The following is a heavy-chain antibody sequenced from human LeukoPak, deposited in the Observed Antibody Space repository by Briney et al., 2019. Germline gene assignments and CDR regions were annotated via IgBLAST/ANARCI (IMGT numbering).Heavy chain of an antibody. CDR1: GGSFSGYY. D-gene: IGHD2-2*01. V-gene: IGHV4-34*01. Sequence: SETLSLTCAVSGGSFSGYYWTWIRQPPGKGLEWIGEINHSGSANYNPSLMSRVTISLDTSKNQFSLKLSSVTAADTAVYYCARGGGKEVVPAARGKNIRRYYFDYWGQGTLVTVSS. CDR3: ARGGGKEVVPAARGKNIRRYYFDY. J-gene: IGHJ4*02. CDR2: INHSGSA.